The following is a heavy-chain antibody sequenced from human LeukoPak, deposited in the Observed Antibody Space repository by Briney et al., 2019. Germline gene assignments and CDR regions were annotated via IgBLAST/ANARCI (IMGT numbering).Heavy chain of an antibody. Sequence: SETPSLTCTVSVASISSYYWSCIRQPPGKGLEGIGYIYYCGSTNYHPYLKSRVTISVDTSKNQFSLKLSYVTAADTAVYYCARGILLNWFDPWGQGTLVTVSS. CDR2: IYYCGST. V-gene: IGHV4-59*01. CDR1: VASISSYY. CDR3: ARGILLNWFDP. J-gene: IGHJ5*02.